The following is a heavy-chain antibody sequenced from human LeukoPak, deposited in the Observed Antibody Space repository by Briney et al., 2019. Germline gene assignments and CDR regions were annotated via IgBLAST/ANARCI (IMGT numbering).Heavy chain of an antibody. D-gene: IGHD3-3*01. Sequence: GGSLRLSCAVSGLTFSNFKMNWVRQAPGKGLEWVSYIIDSGRTTFYADSVKGRFTISRDNAKNSLYLQMSSLRVEDTAVYYCASWAGNTQSDSWSGPFDYWGQGTLVTVSS. J-gene: IGHJ4*02. CDR1: GLTFSNFK. CDR3: ASWAGNTQSDSWSGPFDY. CDR2: IIDSGRTT. V-gene: IGHV3-48*03.